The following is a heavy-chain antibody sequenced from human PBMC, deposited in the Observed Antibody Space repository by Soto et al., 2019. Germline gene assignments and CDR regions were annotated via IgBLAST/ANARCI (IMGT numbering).Heavy chain of an antibody. CDR1: GYTFTSYD. CDR2: MNPNSGNT. CDR3: ARGAPRRSSSWYDY. Sequence: ASVKVSCKASGYTFTSYDINWVRQATGHGLEWLGWMNPNSGNTGYAQKFQGRVTMTRTTSISTVYTELSSLRSEDTAVYCCARGAPRRSSSWYDYWGQGTLVTVSS. V-gene: IGHV1-8*01. D-gene: IGHD6-13*01. J-gene: IGHJ4*02.